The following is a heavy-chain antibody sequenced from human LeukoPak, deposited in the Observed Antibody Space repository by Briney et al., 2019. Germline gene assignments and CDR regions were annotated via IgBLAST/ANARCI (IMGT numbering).Heavy chain of an antibody. J-gene: IGHJ4*02. V-gene: IGHV4-31*02. D-gene: IGHD2-15*01. CDR1: GGSISSGGYY. CDR3: ARGRYCSGGSCYYRFDY. CDR2: IYYSGST. Sequence: SETLSLTWTVSGGSISSGGYYWSWIRQHPGKGLEWIGYIYYSGSTYYNPSLKSRVTISVDTSKNQFSLKLSSVTAADTAVYYCARGRYCSGGSCYYRFDYWGQGTLVTVSS.